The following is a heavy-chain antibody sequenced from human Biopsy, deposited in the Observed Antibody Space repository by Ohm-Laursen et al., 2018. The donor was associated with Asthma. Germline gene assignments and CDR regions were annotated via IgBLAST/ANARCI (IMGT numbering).Heavy chain of an antibody. CDR1: GGYTGSSDHH. D-gene: IGHD4-17*01. V-gene: IGHV4-30-4*01. CDR3: ARVVSYGDIYFGIDV. Sequence: SQTLSLTCGVSGGYTGSSDHHWAWIRQAPGKGLEWIGFVFWSGSTHYGRSLVRRVSISIDTATNEFSMKLWSVTPADTAVYFCARVVSYGDIYFGIDVWGPGNTVVVS. J-gene: IGHJ6*02. CDR2: VFWSGST.